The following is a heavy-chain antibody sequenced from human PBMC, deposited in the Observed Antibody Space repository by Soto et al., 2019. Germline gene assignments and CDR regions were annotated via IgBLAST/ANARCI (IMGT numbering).Heavy chain of an antibody. V-gene: IGHV3-15*01. J-gene: IGHJ3*02. CDR3: TSRITMVRGAGGAFDI. Sequence: EVQLVESGGGLVKPGGSLRLSFAASGFTFSNAWMSWVRQAPGKGLEWVGRIKSKTDGGTTDYAAPVKGRFTISRDDSKNPLYLQMNSLKTEVAAVYYCTSRITMVRGAGGAFDIWGQGTMVTVSS. CDR1: GFTFSNAW. D-gene: IGHD3-10*01. CDR2: IKSKTDGGTT.